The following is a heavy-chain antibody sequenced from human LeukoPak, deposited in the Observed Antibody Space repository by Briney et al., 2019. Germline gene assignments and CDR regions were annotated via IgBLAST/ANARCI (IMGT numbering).Heavy chain of an antibody. CDR2: VSGSGGST. J-gene: IGHJ6*03. Sequence: PGGSLRLSCAVSGFTFSEFGMSWVRQAPGKGLEWVSAVSGSGGSTYYADSVKGRFTISRDNSKNTLFLQMKSLRAEDTAVYYCAKGYDIGTYYYYYYMDVWGKGTTVTIS. CDR3: AKGYDIGTYYYYYYMDV. D-gene: IGHD3-9*01. CDR1: GFTFSEFG. V-gene: IGHV3-23*01.